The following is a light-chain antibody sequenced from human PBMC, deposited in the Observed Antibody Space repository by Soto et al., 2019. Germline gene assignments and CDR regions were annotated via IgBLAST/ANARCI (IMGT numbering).Light chain of an antibody. J-gene: IGKJ2*01. V-gene: IGKV2-28*01. CDR3: LQGQQMPYT. CDR1: QSLEERNDGNY. Sequence: DIVMTQAPLSLPVTPGEPASISCTSSQSLEERNDGNYLDWYLQRPGQSPQLLIYLGSSRASGVPDRFSGSGTGTDFTLKISRVEAEDVGVDYCLQGQQMPYTCGQGTKREIK. CDR2: LGS.